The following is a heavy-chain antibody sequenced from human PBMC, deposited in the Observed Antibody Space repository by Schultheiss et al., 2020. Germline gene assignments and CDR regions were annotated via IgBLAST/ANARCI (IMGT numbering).Heavy chain of an antibody. Sequence: GESLKISCAASGFTFSNYGMKWVRQAPGKGLEWVSSISSSSSYIYYADSVKGRFTISRDNSKNTLYLQMNSLRAEDTAVYYCASHLITTRGLDYWGQGTLVTVAS. CDR1: GFTFSNYG. D-gene: IGHD4-11*01. V-gene: IGHV3-21*01. J-gene: IGHJ4*02. CDR2: ISSSSSYI. CDR3: ASHLITTRGLDY.